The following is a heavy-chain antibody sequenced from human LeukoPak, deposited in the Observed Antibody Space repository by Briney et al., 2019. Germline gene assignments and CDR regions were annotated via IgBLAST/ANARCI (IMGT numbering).Heavy chain of an antibody. D-gene: IGHD6-19*01. CDR3: ARGGSGWYVDY. V-gene: IGHV1-18*04. J-gene: IGHJ4*02. Sequence: ASVKISCKASGYTCTDCGLTWVLQPPGQGLEGMGWISAYNGNTNYAQRLQGRVTMTADTSTSTAYMELRRLRSDDTDVYYCARGGSGWYVDYWGQGTLVTVSS. CDR1: GYTCTDCG. CDR2: ISAYNGNT.